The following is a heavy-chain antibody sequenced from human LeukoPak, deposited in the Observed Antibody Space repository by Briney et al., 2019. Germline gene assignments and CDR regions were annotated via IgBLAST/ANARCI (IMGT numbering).Heavy chain of an antibody. D-gene: IGHD3-3*01. J-gene: IGHJ3*02. V-gene: IGHV4-34*01. Sequence: SETLSLTCAVYGGSFSGYYWSWIRQPPGKGLEWIGEINHSGSTNYNPSLKSRVTISVDTSKNQFSLKLSSVTAADTAVYYCARHTYYDFWSGNDAFDIWGQGTMVTVSS. CDR2: INHSGST. CDR1: GGSFSGYY. CDR3: ARHTYYDFWSGNDAFDI.